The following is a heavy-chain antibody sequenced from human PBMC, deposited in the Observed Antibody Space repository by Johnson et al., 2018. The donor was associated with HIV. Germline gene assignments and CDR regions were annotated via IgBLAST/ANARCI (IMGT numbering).Heavy chain of an antibody. CDR1: RFTFSDYY. J-gene: IGHJ3*02. CDR2: ISSSGCST. CDR3: AKGGGSYSDAFDI. Sequence: QVQLVESGGGLVKPGGSLRLSCAASRFTFSDYYMSWIRQTPGKGLERVSYISSSGCSTYYADPVQGRFTISRDTSKTKLYLQMNSRRAEDTAVYYCAKGGGSYSDAFDIWGQGTMVTVSS. V-gene: IGHV3-11*01. D-gene: IGHD1-26*01.